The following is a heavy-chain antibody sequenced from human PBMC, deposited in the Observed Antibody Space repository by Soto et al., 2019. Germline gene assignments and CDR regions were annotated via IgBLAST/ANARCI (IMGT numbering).Heavy chain of an antibody. CDR1: GYTFTSYY. CDR2: INPSGGST. D-gene: IGHD3-3*01. J-gene: IGHJ4*02. CDR3: ARGYSPYYDFWSGYYTEFFDY. V-gene: IGHV1-46*01. Sequence: ASVKVSCKASGYTFTSYYMHWVRQAPGQGLEWMGIINPSGGSTSYAQKFQGRVTMTRDTSTSTVYMELSSLRSEDTAVYYCARGYSPYYDFWSGYYTEFFDYWAQGTLVTVSS.